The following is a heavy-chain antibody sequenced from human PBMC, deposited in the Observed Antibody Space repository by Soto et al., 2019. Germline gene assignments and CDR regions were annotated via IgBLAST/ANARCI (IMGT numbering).Heavy chain of an antibody. CDR2: ISADNGKT. V-gene: IGHV1-18*04. CDR1: AYTFTSYG. J-gene: IGHJ5*02. CDR3: ARWISGSYSDWFDP. Sequence: GASVKVSCKASAYTFTSYGISWVRQAPGQGLEWMGWISADNGKTKYAQKIQGRVTMTTDTSTSTAYMELRSLRSDDTAVYYCARWISGSYSDWFDPWGQGTLVTVSS. D-gene: IGHD1-26*01.